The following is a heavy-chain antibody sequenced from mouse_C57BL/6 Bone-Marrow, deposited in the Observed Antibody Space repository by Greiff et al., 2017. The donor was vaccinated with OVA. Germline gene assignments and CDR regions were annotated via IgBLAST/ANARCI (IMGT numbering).Heavy chain of an antibody. CDR2: INPSNGGT. Sequence: QVQLQQSGTELVKPGASVKLSCKASGYTFTSYWMHWVKQRPGQGLEWIGNINPSNGGTNYNEKFKSKATLTVDKSSSTAYMQLSSLTSEDSAVYYCASQLGRDFPYYAMDYWGQGTSVTVSS. V-gene: IGHV1-53*01. D-gene: IGHD4-1*02. CDR1: GYTFTSYW. CDR3: ASQLGRDFPYYAMDY. J-gene: IGHJ4*01.